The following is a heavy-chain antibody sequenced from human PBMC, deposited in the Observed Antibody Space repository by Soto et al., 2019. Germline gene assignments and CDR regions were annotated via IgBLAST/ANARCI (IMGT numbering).Heavy chain of an antibody. CDR3: ARDVSGSYPYFDY. J-gene: IGHJ4*02. V-gene: IGHV4-59*01. CDR2: IYYSGST. D-gene: IGHD1-26*01. CDR1: GGSISSYY. Sequence: PSETLSLTCTVSGGSISSYYWSWIRQPPGKGLEWIGYIYYSGSTNYNPSLKSRVTISVDTSKNHFSLKLSSVTAADTAVYYCARDVSGSYPYFDYWGQGTLVTVSS.